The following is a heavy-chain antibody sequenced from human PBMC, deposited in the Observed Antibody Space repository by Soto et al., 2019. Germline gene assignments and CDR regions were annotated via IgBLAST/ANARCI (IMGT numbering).Heavy chain of an antibody. J-gene: IGHJ4*02. D-gene: IGHD6-13*01. CDR3: ARDYSSSWYSPPFDY. CDR2: INAGNGNT. V-gene: IGHV1-3*01. Sequence: QVQLVQSGAEVKKPGASVKVSCKASGYTFTSYAMHWVRQAPGQRLEWMGWINAGNGNTKYSQKFRGRVTITRDTSASTAYMELSSLRSEDTAVYYCARDYSSSWYSPPFDYWGQGTLVTVSS. CDR1: GYTFTSYA.